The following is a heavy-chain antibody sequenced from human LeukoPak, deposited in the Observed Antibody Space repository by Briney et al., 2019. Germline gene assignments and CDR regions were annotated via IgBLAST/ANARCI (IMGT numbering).Heavy chain of an antibody. V-gene: IGHV7-4-1*02. J-gene: IGHJ4*02. Sequence: ASVKVSCKASGYTFTSYAMNWVRQAPGQGLEWVGWINTNTGNPTYAQGFTGRFVFSLDTSVSTAYLQISSLKAEDTAVYYCARVDTAMVGINYFDYWGQGTLVTVSS. CDR1: GYTFTSYA. CDR3: ARVDTAMVGINYFDY. D-gene: IGHD5-18*01. CDR2: INTNTGNP.